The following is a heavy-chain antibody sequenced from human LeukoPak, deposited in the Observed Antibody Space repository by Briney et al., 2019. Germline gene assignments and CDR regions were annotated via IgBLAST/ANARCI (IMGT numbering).Heavy chain of an antibody. V-gene: IGHV3-11*04. J-gene: IGHJ4*02. CDR3: ARSSRELGGYAPWELMPPFDY. CDR2: ISSSGSTI. D-gene: IGHD1-7*01. CDR1: GFTFSDDY. Sequence: GGSLRLSCAASGFTFSDDYMSWIRQAPGKGLEWASYISSSGSTIYYADSVKGRFTISRDNAKNSLYLQMNSLRAEDTAVYYCARSSRELGGYAPWELMPPFDYWGQGTLVTVSS.